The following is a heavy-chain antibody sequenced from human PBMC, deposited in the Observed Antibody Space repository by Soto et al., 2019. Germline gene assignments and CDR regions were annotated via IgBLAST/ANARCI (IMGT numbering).Heavy chain of an antibody. V-gene: IGHV1-8*01. Sequence: QVQLVQSGAALKKPGASVKVSCTASGFSINSYDMNWVRQATGQGLEWMGWLNPKSGHTGFAEKFQGIVKMTRNTSTGTVFLEISSLRPEDTAVYYCARGLVDSGGNCFDSWGQGTQVTVSS. CDR1: GFSINSYD. D-gene: IGHD4-17*01. CDR3: ARGLVDSGGNCFDS. CDR2: LNPKSGHT. J-gene: IGHJ4*02.